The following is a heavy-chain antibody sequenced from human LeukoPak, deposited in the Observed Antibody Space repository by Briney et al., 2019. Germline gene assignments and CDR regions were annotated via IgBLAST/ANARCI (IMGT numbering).Heavy chain of an antibody. J-gene: IGHJ4*02. V-gene: IGHV3-30*18. Sequence: GGSLRLSCAASGFTFSSYGMHWVRQAPGKGLEWVAVISYDGSNKYYADSVKGRFTISRDNSKNTLYLQMNSLRAEDTAVYYCAKDWGEVETHFDYWGQGTLVTVSS. D-gene: IGHD3-16*01. CDR2: ISYDGSNK. CDR1: GFTFSSYG. CDR3: AKDWGEVETHFDY.